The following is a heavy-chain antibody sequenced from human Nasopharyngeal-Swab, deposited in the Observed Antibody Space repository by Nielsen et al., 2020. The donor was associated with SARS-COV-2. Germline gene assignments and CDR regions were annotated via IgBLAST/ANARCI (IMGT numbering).Heavy chain of an antibody. J-gene: IGHJ5*02. CDR2: ISSSGSTI. V-gene: IGHV3-11*01. CDR1: GFTFSAYY. Sequence: GGSLRLSCAASGFTFSAYYMSWIRQAPGKGLEWVSYISSSGSTIYYADSVKGRFTISRDNAKNSLYLQMNSLRAEDTAVYYCARDGVSRDIVVVPAASKWFEPWGQGTLVTVSS. CDR3: ARDGVSRDIVVVPAASKWFEP. D-gene: IGHD2-2*01.